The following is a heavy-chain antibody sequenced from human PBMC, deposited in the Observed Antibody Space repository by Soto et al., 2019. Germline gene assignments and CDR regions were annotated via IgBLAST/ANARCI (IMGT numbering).Heavy chain of an antibody. CDR3: ASVKSWAVSP. CDR2: IKQSGSDR. J-gene: IGHJ5*02. V-gene: IGHV3-7*01. Sequence: EVQLVESGGGLVQPGGSLGLSCAASGFTLSSYWKSWVRLAPGKGLEWVAHIKQSGSDRYYVDSVRGRFTISRDNAKNSLYLQMHSLRVEDTALYYCASVKSWAVSPWGQGTLVTVSS. D-gene: IGHD3-10*01. CDR1: GFTLSSYW.